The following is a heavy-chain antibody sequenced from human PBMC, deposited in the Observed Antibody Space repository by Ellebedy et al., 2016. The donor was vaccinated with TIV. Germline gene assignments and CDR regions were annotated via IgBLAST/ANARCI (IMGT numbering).Heavy chain of an antibody. CDR1: GFTFSNYA. J-gene: IGHJ6*02. Sequence: GGSLRLSCAASGFTFSNYAMSWVRQAPGKGLEWVSAISGSGGSTYYADSVKGRFTISRDNSKNTLYLQMNSLRAEDTAVYYCAKARTGTTKGMDVWGQGTTVTVSS. CDR3: AKARTGTTKGMDV. D-gene: IGHD3/OR15-3a*01. CDR2: ISGSGGST. V-gene: IGHV3-23*01.